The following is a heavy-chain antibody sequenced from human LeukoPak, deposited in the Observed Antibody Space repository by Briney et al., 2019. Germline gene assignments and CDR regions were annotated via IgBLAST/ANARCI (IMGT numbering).Heavy chain of an antibody. Sequence: GGSLRLSCAASGFTFSSYGMHWVRQAPGKGLKWVAIIRYDGSNKYYADSVKGRFTISRDNSKNTLYLQMNSLRAEDTAVYYCAKDLGYSSSYNITLLDYWGQGTLVTVSS. D-gene: IGHD6-6*01. CDR2: IRYDGSNK. V-gene: IGHV3-30*02. CDR1: GFTFSSYG. CDR3: AKDLGYSSSYNITLLDY. J-gene: IGHJ4*02.